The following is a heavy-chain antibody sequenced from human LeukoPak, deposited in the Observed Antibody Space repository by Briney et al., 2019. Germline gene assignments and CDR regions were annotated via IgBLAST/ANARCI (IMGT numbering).Heavy chain of an antibody. CDR1: GYSFTTYW. Sequence: GESLKISCQGSGYSFTTYWIGWVRQMPGKGLECMEIIYPGDSDTRYSPSFQGQVTISADRSINTAYLQWSSLKASDTAMYYCARLGTYWSNYYFEYWGQGTLVTVSS. V-gene: IGHV5-51*01. D-gene: IGHD3-10*01. CDR3: ARLGTYWSNYYFEY. CDR2: IYPGDSDT. J-gene: IGHJ4*02.